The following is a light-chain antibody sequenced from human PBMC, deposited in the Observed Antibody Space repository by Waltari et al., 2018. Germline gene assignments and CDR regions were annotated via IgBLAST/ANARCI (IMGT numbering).Light chain of an antibody. CDR2: QDS. CDR1: KLGDKY. J-gene: IGLJ2*01. V-gene: IGLV3-1*01. CDR3: QAWDSSIYVV. Sequence: SYELTQPPSVSVSPGQTASITCSGDKLGDKYACWYQQKPGQSPVLVIYQDSKRPSGIPERFSGSNSGNTATPTISGTQAMDEADYYCQAWDSSIYVVFGGGTKLTVL.